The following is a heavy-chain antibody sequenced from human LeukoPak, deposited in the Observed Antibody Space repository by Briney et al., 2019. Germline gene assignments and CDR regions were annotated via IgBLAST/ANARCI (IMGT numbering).Heavy chain of an antibody. D-gene: IGHD3-10*01. V-gene: IGHV4-34*01. CDR3: ARRWLGELFHWFDP. Sequence: PSETLSLTCAVYGGSFSGYYWSWIRQPPGKGLEWIGEINHSGSTNYNPSLKSRVTISVDTSKNQFSLKLSSVTAADTAVYYCARRWLGELFHWFDPWGQGTLVTVSS. CDR1: GGSFSGYY. J-gene: IGHJ5*02. CDR2: INHSGST.